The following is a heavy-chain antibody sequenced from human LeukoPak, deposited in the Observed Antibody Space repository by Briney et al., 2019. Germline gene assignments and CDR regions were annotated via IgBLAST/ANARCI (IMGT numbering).Heavy chain of an antibody. Sequence: GGSLRLSCAASGFTFSSYTMNWVRQAPGKGLEWVSSIDNDGSYIYYADSVKGRFTISRDNAKNSLYLQMNSLRDEDTAVYYCARGRDSDYAFDYWGQGTLVTVSS. J-gene: IGHJ4*02. CDR3: ARGRDSDYAFDY. CDR1: GFTFSSYT. D-gene: IGHD4-17*01. CDR2: IDNDGSYI. V-gene: IGHV3-21*01.